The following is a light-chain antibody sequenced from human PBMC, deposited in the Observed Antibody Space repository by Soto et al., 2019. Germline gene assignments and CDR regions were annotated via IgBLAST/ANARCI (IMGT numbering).Light chain of an antibody. J-gene: IGLJ2*01. Sequence: QSALTQPASMSGSPGQSITISCTGTSIDVGGYNYVSWYQQHPGKAPKLMIYEVSNRPSGVSNRFSGSKSGNTASLTISGLQAEDEADYYCSSYTSSSSLFGGGTKVTVL. CDR1: SIDVGGYNY. CDR2: EVS. CDR3: SSYTSSSSL. V-gene: IGLV2-14*01.